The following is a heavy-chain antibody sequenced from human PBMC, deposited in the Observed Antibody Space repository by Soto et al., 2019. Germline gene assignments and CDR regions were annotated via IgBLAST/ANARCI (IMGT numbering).Heavy chain of an antibody. J-gene: IGHJ4*02. CDR2: ITAIFGTA. D-gene: IGHD5-18*01. Sequence: QVQLVQSGAEVKKPGSSVKVSCKASGGTFRSYAISWVRQAPGQGLEWMGGITAIFGTANYAQKFQGRVTITAAEPTSTAYMELSSLRSEDTAVYYCESHGRPLWLQTHQWGQGTLVPVSS. V-gene: IGHV1-69*12. CDR3: ESHGRPLWLQTHQ. CDR1: GGTFRSYA.